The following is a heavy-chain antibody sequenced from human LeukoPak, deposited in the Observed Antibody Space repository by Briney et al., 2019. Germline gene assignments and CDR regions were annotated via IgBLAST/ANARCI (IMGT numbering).Heavy chain of an antibody. CDR1: GGSISSGGYY. D-gene: IGHD6-6*01. Sequence: SETLSLTCTVSGGSISSGGYYWSWIRQHPGKGLEWIGYIYYSGSTYYNPSLKSRVTISVDTSKNQFSLKLSSVTAADTAVYYCARALTRARIDYWGQGTLVTVSS. J-gene: IGHJ4*02. CDR3: ARALTRARIDY. V-gene: IGHV4-31*03. CDR2: IYYSGST.